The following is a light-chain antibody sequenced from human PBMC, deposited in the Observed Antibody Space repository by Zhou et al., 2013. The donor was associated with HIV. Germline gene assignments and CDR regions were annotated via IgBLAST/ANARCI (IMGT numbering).Light chain of an antibody. J-gene: IGKJ1*01. Sequence: EIVLTQSPVTLSLSPGERATLSCRASQSISGSLSWFQHKPGQAPRLLIYDASSRAAGIPARFSARGTGTDFALIINSLEPEDSAVYYCQQYDSSPRTFGQGTKVEIK. CDR3: QQYDSSPRT. CDR2: DAS. CDR1: QSISGS. V-gene: IGKV3-11*01.